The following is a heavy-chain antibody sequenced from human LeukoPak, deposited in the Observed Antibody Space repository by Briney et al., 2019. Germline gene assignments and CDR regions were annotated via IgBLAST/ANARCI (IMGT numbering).Heavy chain of an antibody. Sequence: GGSLRLSCAASGFTSSSYSMNWVRQAPGKGLEWVSSISSSSSYIYYADSVKGRFTISRDNAKNSLYLQMNSLRAEDTAVYYCARELQYHGGFDYWGQGTLVTVSS. CDR3: ARELQYHGGFDY. CDR1: GFTSSSYS. V-gene: IGHV3-21*01. J-gene: IGHJ4*02. D-gene: IGHD4-11*01. CDR2: ISSSSSYI.